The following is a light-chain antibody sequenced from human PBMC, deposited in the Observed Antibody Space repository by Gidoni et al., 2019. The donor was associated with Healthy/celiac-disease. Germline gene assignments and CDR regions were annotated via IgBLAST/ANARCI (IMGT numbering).Light chain of an antibody. Sequence: EIVLTQSPATLSLSPGESATLSCRASQSVSSYLAWYQQKPGQAPRLLIYDASNRATAIPARFSGSGSGTDFTLTISSLEPEDFAVYYCQQRSNWPSFGGGTKVEIK. J-gene: IGKJ4*01. CDR2: DAS. V-gene: IGKV3-11*01. CDR3: QQRSNWPS. CDR1: QSVSSY.